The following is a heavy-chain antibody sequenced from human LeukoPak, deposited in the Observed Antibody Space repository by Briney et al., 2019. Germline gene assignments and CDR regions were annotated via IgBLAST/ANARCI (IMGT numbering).Heavy chain of an antibody. CDR3: ATYYYGSGSRSPDQRIYYYYYYMDV. V-gene: IGHV3-30*02. D-gene: IGHD3-10*01. CDR2: IRYDGSNK. CDR1: GFTFSSYG. J-gene: IGHJ6*03. Sequence: GGSLRLSCAASGFTFSSYGMHWVRQAPGKGLEWVAFIRYDGSNKYYADSVKGRFTISRDNSKNTLYLQMNSLRAEDTAVYYCATYYYGSGSRSPDQRIYYYYYYMDVWGKGTTVTISS.